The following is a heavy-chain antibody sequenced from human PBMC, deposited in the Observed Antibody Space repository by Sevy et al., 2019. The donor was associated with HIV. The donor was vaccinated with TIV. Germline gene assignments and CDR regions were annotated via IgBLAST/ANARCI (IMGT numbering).Heavy chain of an antibody. CDR2: MTGSGGST. J-gene: IGHJ6*02. Sequence: GGSLRLSCAASGFTFSSYAMSWVRQAPGKGLDWVSSMTGSGGSTSSADSVKGRFTISRDNSKKTLYLQMNSLRADDTAVYYCAKDPGYCSGGSGYSDYGMDVWGQGTTVTVSS. D-gene: IGHD2-15*01. V-gene: IGHV3-23*01. CDR3: AKDPGYCSGGSGYSDYGMDV. CDR1: GFTFSSYA.